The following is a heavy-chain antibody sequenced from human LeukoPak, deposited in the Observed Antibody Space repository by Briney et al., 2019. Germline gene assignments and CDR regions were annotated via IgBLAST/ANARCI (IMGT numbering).Heavy chain of an antibody. J-gene: IGHJ3*02. V-gene: IGHV3-48*01. D-gene: IGHD1-26*01. CDR2: ISSSSSTI. Sequence: GGSLRLSCAASGFTFSSYSMNWVRQAPGKGLEWVSYISSSSSTIYYADSVKGRFTISRDNAKNSLYLQMNSLRAEDTAVYYCARGGIITSYAFEIWGQGAMVTVSS. CDR3: ARGGIITSYAFEI. CDR1: GFTFSSYS.